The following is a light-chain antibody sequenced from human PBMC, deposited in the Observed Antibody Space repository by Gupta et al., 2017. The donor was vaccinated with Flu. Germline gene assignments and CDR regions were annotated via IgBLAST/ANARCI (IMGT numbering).Light chain of an antibody. CDR2: DVS. J-gene: IGLJ1*01. Sequence: QSALTQPRSVSGSPGQSVTISCAGTSSDVGRYNYVSWYQHLPGKAPKVIIYDVSNRPSGVPDRFSGSKSGITASLTISGLQAEDEADYYCCSYAGSDIVYVFGTGTKVTVL. V-gene: IGLV2-11*01. CDR1: SSDVGRYNY. CDR3: CSYAGSDIVYV.